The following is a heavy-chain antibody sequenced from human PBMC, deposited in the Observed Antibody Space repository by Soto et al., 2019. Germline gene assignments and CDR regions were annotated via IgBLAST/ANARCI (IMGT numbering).Heavy chain of an antibody. D-gene: IGHD6-19*01. Sequence: QVQLVESGGGVVQPGTSLRLSCEASGFTFSSYGIHWVRQAPGKGLEWVAVIWQDGSYKYYADYVKGRFTISRDNSKNTLYLEMNSLRAEDTAIYYCARDVKAVAGLDLWGQGTLVSVS. J-gene: IGHJ5*02. CDR3: ARDVKAVAGLDL. CDR1: GFTFSSYG. V-gene: IGHV3-33*01. CDR2: IWQDGSYK.